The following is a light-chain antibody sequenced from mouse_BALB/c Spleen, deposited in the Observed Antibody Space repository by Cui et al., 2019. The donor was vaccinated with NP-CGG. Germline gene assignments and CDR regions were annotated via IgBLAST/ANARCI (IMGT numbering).Light chain of an antibody. CDR3: ALWYSNHWV. J-gene: IGLJ1*01. CDR1: TGAVTTSNY. Sequence: QPVLLQESALTTSPGETVTLTCRSSTGAVTTSNYANWVQEKPDHLFTGLIGGTNNRAPGVPARFSGSLIGDKAALTITGAQTEDEAIYFCALWYSNHWVFGGGTELTVL. V-gene: IGLV1*01. CDR2: GTN.